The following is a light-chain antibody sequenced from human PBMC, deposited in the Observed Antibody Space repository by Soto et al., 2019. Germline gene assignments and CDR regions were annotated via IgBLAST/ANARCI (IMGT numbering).Light chain of an antibody. V-gene: IGKV3-15*01. CDR3: QQYNNWPFGFT. Sequence: EIVMTQSPATLSVSPGERATLSCRASQSVSSNLAWYQQKPGQAPRLLIYGASTRATGIPARFSGSGSGTDFTLTISSLQSEEFAVYYCQQYNNWPFGFTFGTGTKVDIK. J-gene: IGKJ3*01. CDR2: GAS. CDR1: QSVSSN.